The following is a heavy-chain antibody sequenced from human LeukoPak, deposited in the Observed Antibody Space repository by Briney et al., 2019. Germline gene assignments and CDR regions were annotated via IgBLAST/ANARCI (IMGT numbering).Heavy chain of an antibody. D-gene: IGHD3-9*01. CDR1: GYTFTTYD. Sequence: ASVKVSCKTSGYTFTTYDMTWVRQATGQGLEWMGWMSPGSGDTGYAQKFQGRVTMTRDTSISTAYMELSSLGSEDTAIYYCARGLGDYNTDWFPVSGYWGQGTLVTVSS. V-gene: IGHV1-8*01. CDR2: MSPGSGDT. CDR3: ARGLGDYNTDWFPVSGY. J-gene: IGHJ4*02.